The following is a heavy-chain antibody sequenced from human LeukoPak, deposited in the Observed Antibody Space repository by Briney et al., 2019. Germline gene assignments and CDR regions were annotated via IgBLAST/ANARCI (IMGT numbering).Heavy chain of an antibody. CDR1: GGSFSGYY. Sequence: PSETLSLTCAVYGGSFSGYYWSWIRQPPGKGLEWMGEINHSGSTNYNPSLKSRVTISVDTSKNHFSLKLSSVTAADTAVYYCARLAVVPAAISRYYYMDAWGKGTTVTVAS. J-gene: IGHJ6*03. V-gene: IGHV4-34*01. CDR3: ARLAVVPAAISRYYYMDA. CDR2: INHSGST. D-gene: IGHD2-2*02.